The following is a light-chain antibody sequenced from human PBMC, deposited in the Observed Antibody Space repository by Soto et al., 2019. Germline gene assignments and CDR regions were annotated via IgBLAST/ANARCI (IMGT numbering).Light chain of an antibody. CDR1: QNILSN. V-gene: IGKV3-11*01. CDR2: GAS. Sequence: EIVMPQSPATLSVSPGERATLSCRASQNILSNLAWYQQKPGQAPRLLIYGASSRASGIPARFSGSGSGTDFTLTISSLEPEDFAVFYCQQRSVWPWTFGQGTKVDIK. CDR3: QQRSVWPWT. J-gene: IGKJ1*01.